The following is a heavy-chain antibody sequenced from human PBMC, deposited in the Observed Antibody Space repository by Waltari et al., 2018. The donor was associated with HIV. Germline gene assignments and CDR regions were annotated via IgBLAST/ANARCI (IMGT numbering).Heavy chain of an antibody. Sequence: EVQLVETGGGLLQPGGSLRLPCAASGFTVSRDYMRWVRQAPGKGLEWVSVIYSGGSTYYADSVKGRFTISRDNSKNTLYLQMNSLRAEDTAVYYCARGIAARYFDYWGQGTLVTVSS. J-gene: IGHJ4*02. CDR1: GFTVSRDY. D-gene: IGHD6-6*01. CDR3: ARGIAARYFDY. V-gene: IGHV3-53*02. CDR2: IYSGGST.